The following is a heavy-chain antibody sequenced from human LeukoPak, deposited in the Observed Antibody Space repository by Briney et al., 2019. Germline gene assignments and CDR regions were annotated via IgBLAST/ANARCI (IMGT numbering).Heavy chain of an antibody. D-gene: IGHD3-10*01. J-gene: IGHJ3*02. CDR2: IKRKSDGATT. Sequence: GGSLRLSCVASGFSFNNAWMSWVRQAPGKGLEWVGHIKRKSDGATTDYAAPVQGRFTISRDDSKNTLYIQMNNLEVGDTAVYFCTTEGSIYGNHALDIWGQGTMVTVSS. CDR3: TTEGSIYGNHALDI. V-gene: IGHV3-15*01. CDR1: GFSFNNAW.